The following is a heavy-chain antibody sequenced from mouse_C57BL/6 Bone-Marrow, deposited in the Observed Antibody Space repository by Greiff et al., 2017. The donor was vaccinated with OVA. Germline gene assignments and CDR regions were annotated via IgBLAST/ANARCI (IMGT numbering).Heavy chain of an antibody. CDR2: IDPENGDT. CDR1: GFNIKDDY. V-gene: IGHV14-4*01. J-gene: IGHJ2*01. D-gene: IGHD1-1*01. CDR3: TTPLYYYGSSDY. Sequence: EVQLQESGAELVRPGASVKLSCTASGFNIKDDYMHWVKQRPEQGLEWIGWIDPENGDTEYASKFQGKATITADTSSNTAYLQLSSLTSEDTAVYYCTTPLYYYGSSDYWGQGTTLTVSS.